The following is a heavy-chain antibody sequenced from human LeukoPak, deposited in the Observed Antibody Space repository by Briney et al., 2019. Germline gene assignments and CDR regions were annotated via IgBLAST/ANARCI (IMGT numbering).Heavy chain of an antibody. CDR3: AKTPYDYVWGSYRPIDY. CDR2: ISYDGSNK. V-gene: IGHV3-30*18. D-gene: IGHD3-16*02. CDR1: GFTFSSYG. J-gene: IGHJ4*02. Sequence: PGGSLRLSCAASGFTFSSYGMHWVRQAPGKGLEWVAVISYDGSNKYYADSVKGRFTISRDNSKNTLYLKMNSLRAEDTAVYYCAKTPYDYVWGSYRPIDYWGQGTLVTVSS.